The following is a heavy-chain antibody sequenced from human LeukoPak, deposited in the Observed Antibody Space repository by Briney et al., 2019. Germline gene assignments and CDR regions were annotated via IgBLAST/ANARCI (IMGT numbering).Heavy chain of an antibody. CDR3: ATDYGDYEPIDY. D-gene: IGHD4-17*01. CDR2: ISFDGTNK. V-gene: IGHV3-30*04. CDR1: GVSLSNYA. Sequence: GGSLRLSCTASGVSLSNYAMHWVRRPPGRGLEWVAVISFDGTNKYYGDSVEGRFSVSRDNSKNTLYTQMNSLRPDDTAMYYCATDYGDYEPIDYWGQGTLVTVSS. J-gene: IGHJ4*02.